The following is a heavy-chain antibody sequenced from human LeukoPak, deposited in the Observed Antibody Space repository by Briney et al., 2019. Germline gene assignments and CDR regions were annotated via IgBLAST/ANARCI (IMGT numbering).Heavy chain of an antibody. J-gene: IGHJ4*02. Sequence: PGGSLRLSCAASGFTFNSYSLNWVRQAPGRGLEWVSSISSGSGYIYYADSVKGRFTISRDNAKNSLYLQMNSLRAVDTAVYYCARGYSGSYYFADYWGQGTLVTVSS. V-gene: IGHV3-21*01. CDR2: ISSGSGYI. D-gene: IGHD1-26*01. CDR1: GFTFNSYS. CDR3: ARGYSGSYYFADY.